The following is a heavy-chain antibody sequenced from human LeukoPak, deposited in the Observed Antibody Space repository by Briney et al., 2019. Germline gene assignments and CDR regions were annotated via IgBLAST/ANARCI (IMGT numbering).Heavy chain of an antibody. Sequence: GGSLRLSCAASGFTFSSYAMSWVRQAPGKGLEWVSYISSSSSSIYYADSVKGRFTISRDNAKNSLYLQMNSLRAEDTAVYYCARRGPCSGGSCYVAFDIWGQGTMVTVSS. D-gene: IGHD2-15*01. CDR1: GFTFSSYA. V-gene: IGHV3-48*04. CDR2: ISSSSSSI. CDR3: ARRGPCSGGSCYVAFDI. J-gene: IGHJ3*02.